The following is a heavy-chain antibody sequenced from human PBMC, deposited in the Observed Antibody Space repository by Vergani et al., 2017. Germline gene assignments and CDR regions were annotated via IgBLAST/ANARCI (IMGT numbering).Heavy chain of an antibody. CDR2: IYYTGST. CDR1: GGSISSGGYY. V-gene: IGHV4-31*03. CDR3: ARDILSSSGCRCFDP. D-gene: IGHD6-13*01. J-gene: IGHJ5*02. Sequence: QVQLQESGPGLVKPSQTLSPTCTVPGGSISSGGYYWSWIRQHQGKGLEWIGYIYYTGSTYYNPSLKRRVTISIDTSKNQFSLKLSSVTAADTAVYYCARDILSSSGCRCFDPWGQGTLVTVSS.